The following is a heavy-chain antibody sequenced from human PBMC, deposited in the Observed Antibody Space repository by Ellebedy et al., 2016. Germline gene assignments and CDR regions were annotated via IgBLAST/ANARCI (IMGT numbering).Heavy chain of an antibody. D-gene: IGHD4-17*01. J-gene: IGHJ5*02. CDR3: ARARGGAVTIYLAGFRFDP. Sequence: SETLSLTCTVSGGSISSGGYYWSWIRQHPGKGLEWIGYIYYSGSTYYNPSLKSRVTISVDTSKNQFSLKLSSVTAADTAVYYCARARGGAVTIYLAGFRFDPWGQGTLVTVSS. CDR1: GGSISSGGYY. CDR2: IYYSGST. V-gene: IGHV4-31*03.